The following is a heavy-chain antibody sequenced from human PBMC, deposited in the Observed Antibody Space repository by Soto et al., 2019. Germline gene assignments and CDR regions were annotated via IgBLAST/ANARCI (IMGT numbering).Heavy chain of an antibody. CDR1: GFTFYNYA. CDR2: LSGGGDNV. D-gene: IGHD1-1*01. Sequence: HPGGSLRLSCAASGFTFYNYAMSWARQAPGKGLEYVASLSGGGDNVFYSDSVKGRFTISRDNSKDTVHLQMDSLRAEDTALYYCARGSRWTPFDYWGQGALVTVSS. J-gene: IGHJ4*02. V-gene: IGHV3-23*01. CDR3: ARGSRWTPFDY.